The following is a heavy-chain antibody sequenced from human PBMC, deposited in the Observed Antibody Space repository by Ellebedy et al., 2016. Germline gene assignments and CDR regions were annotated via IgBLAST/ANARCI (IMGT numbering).Heavy chain of an antibody. V-gene: IGHV3-21*01. Sequence: GESLKISXAASGFIFNIAGMTWVRQAPGKGLEWVATIVNSGKDTSYADSVKGRFTISRDNGKNSVFLQMTSLRVEDTAVYYCARDGSEWSRDLWGQGTLVTVSS. D-gene: IGHD3-3*01. J-gene: IGHJ5*02. CDR2: IVNSGKDT. CDR1: GFIFNIAG. CDR3: ARDGSEWSRDL.